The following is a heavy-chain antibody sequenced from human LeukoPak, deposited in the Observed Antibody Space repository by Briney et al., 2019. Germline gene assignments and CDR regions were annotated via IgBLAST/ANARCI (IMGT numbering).Heavy chain of an antibody. Sequence: PSETLSLTCSVSGDSISSYYWNWIRQPPGKGLEWIGYVYHTGSTSYNPSLKSRLTISVETSKNHFSLKLSSVTAADTAMYFCARSLAAVYFHYWGQGALVTVSS. D-gene: IGHD6-19*01. J-gene: IGHJ4*02. CDR3: ARSLAAVYFHY. CDR2: VYHTGST. V-gene: IGHV4-59*01. CDR1: GDSISSYY.